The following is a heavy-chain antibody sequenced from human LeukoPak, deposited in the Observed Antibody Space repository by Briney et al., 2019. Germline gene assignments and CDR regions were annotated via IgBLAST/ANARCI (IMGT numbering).Heavy chain of an antibody. CDR3: ARVPPGYSSGWYLDY. J-gene: IGHJ4*02. D-gene: IGHD6-19*01. CDR1: GGSISSYY. V-gene: IGHV4-4*07. Sequence: SETLSLTCTVSGGSISSYYWSWLRQPAGKGLEWIGRIYTSGSTNYNPSLKSRVTISVDESKNQFSLKLSSVTAADTAVYYCARVPPGYSSGWYLDYWGQGTLVTVSS. CDR2: IYTSGST.